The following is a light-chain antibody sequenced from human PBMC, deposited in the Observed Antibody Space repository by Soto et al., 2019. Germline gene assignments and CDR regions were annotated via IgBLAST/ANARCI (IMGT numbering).Light chain of an antibody. V-gene: IGKV3-20*01. CDR2: GAS. J-gene: IGKJ4*01. Sequence: EIVVTQSPGTLSLSPGERATLSCRASQSVSSSYLAWYQQKPGQAPRLLIYGASSRATGIPDRFSGSGSGTDFTLTISRLEPEDCAVYYCQQYGSSPPLTFGGGTKVEIK. CDR1: QSVSSSY. CDR3: QQYGSSPPLT.